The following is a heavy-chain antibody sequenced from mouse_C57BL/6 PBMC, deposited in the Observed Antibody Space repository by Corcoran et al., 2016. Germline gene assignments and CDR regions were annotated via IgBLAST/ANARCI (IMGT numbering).Heavy chain of an antibody. CDR3: ARGDYGSKGFDY. CDR1: GYAFSSYW. D-gene: IGHD1-1*01. V-gene: IGHV1-80*01. CDR2: IYPGDGDT. J-gene: IGHJ2*01. Sequence: QVHLQQSGAELVKPGASVKISCKASGYAFSSYWMNWVKQRPGKGLEWIGQIYPGDGDTNYNGKFKGKATLTADKSSSTAYMQLSSLTSEDSAVYFCARGDYGSKGFDYWGQGTTLTVSS.